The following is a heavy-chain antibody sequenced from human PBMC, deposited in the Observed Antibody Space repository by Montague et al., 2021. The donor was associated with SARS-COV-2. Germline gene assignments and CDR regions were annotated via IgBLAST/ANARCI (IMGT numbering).Heavy chain of an antibody. CDR1: GFTFSSYS. Sequence: SLRLSCAASGFTFSSYSMNWVRQAPGKGLEWVSSISSSSSYIYYXDSVKVRFTISRDNAKNSLYLQMNSLRAEDTAVYYCARDDYVWGSYRYSQYNWFDPWGQGTLVTVSS. V-gene: IGHV3-21*01. CDR2: ISSSSSYI. CDR3: ARDDYVWGSYRYSQYNWFDP. D-gene: IGHD3-16*02. J-gene: IGHJ5*02.